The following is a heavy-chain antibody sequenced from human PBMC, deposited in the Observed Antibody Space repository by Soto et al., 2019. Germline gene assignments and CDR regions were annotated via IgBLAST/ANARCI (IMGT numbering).Heavy chain of an antibody. CDR2: ISQRGSA. J-gene: IGHJ4*02. CDR1: GASISSVYW. D-gene: IGHD6-13*01. Sequence: QVHLQESGPGLVKPSGTLSLTCDVSGASISSVYWWSWVRQSPGKGLEWIGEISQRGSAKYRPSLNSRVTMSLDTSKNQFSLRLTSVTAADTAVYYCARYSAVSGTYYFDYWGQGTLVTVSS. CDR3: ARYSAVSGTYYFDY. V-gene: IGHV4-4*02.